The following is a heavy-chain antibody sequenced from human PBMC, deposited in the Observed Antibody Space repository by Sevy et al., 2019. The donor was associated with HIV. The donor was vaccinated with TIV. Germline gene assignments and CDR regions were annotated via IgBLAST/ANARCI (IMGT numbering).Heavy chain of an antibody. CDR2: ISYDGSNK. CDR1: GFTFSSYA. V-gene: IGHV3-30-3*01. D-gene: IGHD4-17*01. CDR3: ARVLLDGDSPDY. J-gene: IGHJ4*02. Sequence: GGSLRLSCAASGFTFSSYAMHWVRQAPGKGLEWVAVISYDGSNKYYADSVKGRFTISRDNSKNTLYLQMNSLRAEDTAVYYCARVLLDGDSPDYWGQGTLVTVFS.